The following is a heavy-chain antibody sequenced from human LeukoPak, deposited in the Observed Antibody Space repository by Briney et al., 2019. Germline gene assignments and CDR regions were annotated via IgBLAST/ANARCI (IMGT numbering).Heavy chain of an antibody. CDR2: ISAYNGNT. CDR3: ARDLWGGSSWYSGSSY. D-gene: IGHD6-13*01. J-gene: IGHJ4*02. CDR1: GYTFPSHG. Sequence: ASVKVSCKASGYTFPSHGISWVRQAPGQGLEWMGWISAYNGNTNYAQKLQGRVTMTTDTSTSTAYMELRSLRSDDTAVYYCARDLWGGSSWYSGSSYWGQGTLVTVSS. V-gene: IGHV1-18*01.